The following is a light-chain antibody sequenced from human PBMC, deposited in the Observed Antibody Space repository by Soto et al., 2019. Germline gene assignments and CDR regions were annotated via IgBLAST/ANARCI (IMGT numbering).Light chain of an antibody. CDR1: SSDVGGCNC. CDR2: EVN. Sequence: QSALTQPASVSGSPGQSITISCTGTSSDVGGCNCVSWYQQHPGKAPKLMIYEVNNRPSGVSNRFSGSKSGNAASLTISGLQDEDEADYYCSSFTTARTYVFPTGTELTVL. V-gene: IGLV2-14*01. CDR3: SSFTTARTYV. J-gene: IGLJ1*01.